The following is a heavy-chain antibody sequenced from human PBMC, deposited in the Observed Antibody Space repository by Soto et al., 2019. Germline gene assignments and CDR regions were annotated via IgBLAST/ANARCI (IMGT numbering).Heavy chain of an antibody. V-gene: IGHV3-30*18. J-gene: IGHJ6*02. Sequence: QVQLVESGGGVVQPGRSLRLSCSASGFIFGTYGMNWVRQAPGKGLEWGALISFVGNKKFYADSVKGRFTISRDNSRNTLYLHMNSLKPEDTAMYYCAKETAPSVDYYYFYGLDVWGPGTTVSVSS. CDR1: GFIFGTYG. CDR3: AKETAPSVDYYYFYGLDV. CDR2: ISFVGNKK. D-gene: IGHD1-1*01.